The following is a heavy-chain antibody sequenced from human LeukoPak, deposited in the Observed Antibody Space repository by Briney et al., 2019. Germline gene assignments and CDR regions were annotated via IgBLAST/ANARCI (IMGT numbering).Heavy chain of an antibody. CDR2: IFSSGST. Sequence: SETLSLTCTVSGDSISSDSYYWSWIRQPAGKGLEWIGRIFSSGSTTYSPSLQSRVTISLDTSNNHFSLKLTSVTAADTAVYYCARAVRGLIRYWGQGTLVTVSS. D-gene: IGHD3-10*01. J-gene: IGHJ4*02. V-gene: IGHV4-61*02. CDR1: GDSISSDSYY. CDR3: ARAVRGLIRY.